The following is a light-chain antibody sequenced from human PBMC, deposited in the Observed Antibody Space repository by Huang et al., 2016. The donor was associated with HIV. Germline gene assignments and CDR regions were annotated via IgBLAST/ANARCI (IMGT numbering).Light chain of an antibody. V-gene: IGKV1-8*01. Sequence: AIRMTQSPSSLSASTGDRVNITCRASQDINNFLAWYQQKPGKAPNLLSYGASILETGVPSRFSGSGSGTEFNLSISCLQSEDFATYYCQQYYSYRTFGQGTQVEIK. CDR3: QQYYSYRT. CDR1: QDINNF. CDR2: GAS. J-gene: IGKJ1*01.